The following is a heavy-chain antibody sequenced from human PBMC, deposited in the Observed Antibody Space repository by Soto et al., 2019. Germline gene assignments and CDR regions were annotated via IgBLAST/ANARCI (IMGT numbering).Heavy chain of an antibody. Sequence: ETLSLTCTVSNCSISGYFWSWIRQPPGKGLEWIGHIYYSGSTNYNPSLKSRVTISVDRSKDQFSLRLSSVTAADTAVYYCARETTALSWIDPWGQGTLVTVSS. J-gene: IGHJ5*02. D-gene: IGHD1-1*01. CDR3: ARETTALSWIDP. CDR1: NCSISGYF. V-gene: IGHV4-59*12. CDR2: IYYSGST.